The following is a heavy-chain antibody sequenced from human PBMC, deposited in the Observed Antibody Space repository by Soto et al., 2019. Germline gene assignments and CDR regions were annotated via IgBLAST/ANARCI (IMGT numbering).Heavy chain of an antibody. V-gene: IGHV3-21*01. CDR2: ISSSSSYI. J-gene: IGHJ4*02. CDR3: ARSIRAYCSGGSCRALDY. Sequence: EGSRRLPCAASGFTFSSYSMNWVRQAPGKGLEWVSSISSSSSYIYYADSVKGRFTISRDNAKNSLYLQMNSLRAEDTAVYYCARSIRAYCSGGSCRALDYWGQGTLVTVSS. D-gene: IGHD2-15*01. CDR1: GFTFSSYS.